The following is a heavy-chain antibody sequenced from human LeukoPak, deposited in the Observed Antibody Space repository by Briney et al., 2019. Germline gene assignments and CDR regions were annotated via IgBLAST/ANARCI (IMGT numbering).Heavy chain of an antibody. D-gene: IGHD3-22*01. J-gene: IGHJ3*02. CDR1: GGSISSYY. CDR3: ARETNYYDSSENAFDI. V-gene: IGHV4-4*08. Sequence: SETLSLTCAVSGGSISSYYWSWIRQPPGKGLEWIGRIYTSGSTNYNPSLKSRVTISVDTSKNRFSLKLSSVTAADTAVYYCARETNYYDSSENAFDIWGQGTMVTVSS. CDR2: IYTSGST.